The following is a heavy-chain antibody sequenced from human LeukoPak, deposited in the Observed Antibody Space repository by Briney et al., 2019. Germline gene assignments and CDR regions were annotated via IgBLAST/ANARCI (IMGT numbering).Heavy chain of an antibody. CDR3: ARDRGQYFDY. J-gene: IGHJ4*02. Sequence: GGSLRLSCAASGFTFSVHSMNWVRQAPGKGLEWVSYISTSSSTIYYADSVKGRFTISRDNAKNSLFLQMNSLRAEDTAMYYCARDRGQYFDYWGQETWVTV. CDR1: GFTFSVHS. V-gene: IGHV3-48*01. CDR2: ISTSSSTI. D-gene: IGHD2/OR15-2a*01.